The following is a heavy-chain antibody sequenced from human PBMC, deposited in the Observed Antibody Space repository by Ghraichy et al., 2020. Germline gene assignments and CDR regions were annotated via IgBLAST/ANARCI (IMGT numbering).Heavy chain of an antibody. J-gene: IGHJ2*01. CDR3: ATFSFMTTNCYFDL. CDR2: AYYTGST. Sequence: SETLSLTCTVSGGSVSSGSYYWSWIRQPPGKGLEWIGYAYYTGSTNYNPSLKSRVTISVDTSKNQFSLKLSSVTAADTAVYYCATFSFMTTNCYFDLWGRGTLVTVSS. D-gene: IGHD3-16*01. CDR1: GGSVSSGSYY. V-gene: IGHV4-61*01.